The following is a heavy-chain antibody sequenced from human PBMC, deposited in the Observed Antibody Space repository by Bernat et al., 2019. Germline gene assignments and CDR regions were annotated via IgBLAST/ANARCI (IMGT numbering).Heavy chain of an antibody. CDR3: TTDFRQAPGFDY. D-gene: IGHD6-6*01. J-gene: IGHJ4*02. CDR1: GFTFSNAW. Sequence: EVQLVESGGCLVKPGGSLRLSCAASGFTFSNAWMSWVRQAPGKGLEWVGRIKSKTDGGTTDYAAPVKGRFTISRDDSKNTLYLQMNSLKTEDTAVYYCTTDFRQAPGFDYWGQGTLVTVSS. V-gene: IGHV3-15*01. CDR2: IKSKTDGGTT.